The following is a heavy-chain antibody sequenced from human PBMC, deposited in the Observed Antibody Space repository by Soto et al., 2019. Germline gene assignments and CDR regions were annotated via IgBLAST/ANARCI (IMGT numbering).Heavy chain of an antibody. CDR3: ARDPRSYDILTGSDYYYGMDV. CDR1: GGTFSSYA. CDR2: IIPIFGTA. V-gene: IGHV1-69*13. Sequence: SVKVSCKASGGTFSSYAISWVRQAPGQGLEWMGGIIPIFGTASYAQKFQGRVTITADESTSTAYMELSSLRSEDTAVYYCARDPRSYDILTGSDYYYGMDVWGQGTTVTVSS. J-gene: IGHJ6*02. D-gene: IGHD3-9*01.